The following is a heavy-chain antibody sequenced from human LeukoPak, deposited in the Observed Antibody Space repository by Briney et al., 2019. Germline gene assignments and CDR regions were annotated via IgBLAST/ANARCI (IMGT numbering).Heavy chain of an antibody. D-gene: IGHD3-22*01. Sequence: SETLSLTCNVSGGSISSYYWSWIRQPPGKGLEWIGYIYYSGSTNYNPSLKSRVTISVDTSKNQFSLKLSSVTAADTAVYYCARVILGYDSSGYYIDYWGQGTLVTVSS. CDR2: IYYSGST. V-gene: IGHV4-59*01. CDR1: GGSISSYY. J-gene: IGHJ4*02. CDR3: ARVILGYDSSGYYIDY.